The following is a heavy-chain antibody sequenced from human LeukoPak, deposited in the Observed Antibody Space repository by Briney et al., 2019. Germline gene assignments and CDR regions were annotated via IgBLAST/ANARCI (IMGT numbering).Heavy chain of an antibody. J-gene: IGHJ4*02. V-gene: IGHV4-4*02. CDR3: ARAAYYYDSSGYYFDY. CDR2: IYHSGST. D-gene: IGHD3-22*01. Sequence: SETLSLTCAVSGGSISSSNWWSWVRQPPGKGLEWIGEIYHSGSTNYNPSLKSRVTISVDKSKNQFSLKLSSVTAADTAVYYRARAAYYYDSSGYYFDYWGQGTLVTVSS. CDR1: GGSISSSNW.